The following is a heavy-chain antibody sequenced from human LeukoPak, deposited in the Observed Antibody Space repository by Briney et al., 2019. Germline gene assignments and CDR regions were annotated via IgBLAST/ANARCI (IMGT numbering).Heavy chain of an antibody. CDR3: VRDGEGVAISVNYWFDP. V-gene: IGHV1-8*01. D-gene: IGHD3-10*01. CDR2: MNPITGST. J-gene: IGHJ5*02. Sequence: ASVKVSCRASGFIFTGYDVNWVRQAAGQVLEWMGWMNPITGSTGYARQFQGRVTMTRDTSTGTAYMELTSLRSEDTAVYYCVRDGEGVAISVNYWFDPWGQGTLVTVSS. CDR1: GFIFTGYD.